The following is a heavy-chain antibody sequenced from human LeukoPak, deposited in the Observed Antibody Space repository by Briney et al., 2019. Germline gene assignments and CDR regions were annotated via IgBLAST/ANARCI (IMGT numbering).Heavy chain of an antibody. CDR2: IYYSGST. CDR1: GGSISSYY. CDR3: ARDGEDSSSDRLFGMDV. D-gene: IGHD6-13*01. V-gene: IGHV4-59*01. Sequence: PSETLSLTCTVSGGSISSYYWSWLRQPPGKGLEWIGYIYYSGSTNYNPSLKSRVTISVDTSKNQFSLKLSSVTAADTAVYYCARDGEDSSSDRLFGMDVWGQGTTVTVSS. J-gene: IGHJ6*02.